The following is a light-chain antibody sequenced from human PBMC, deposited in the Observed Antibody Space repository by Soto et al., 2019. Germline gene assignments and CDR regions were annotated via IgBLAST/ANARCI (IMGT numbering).Light chain of an antibody. Sequence: DIQMTQSTSTLSASVGDRVTITCRARQSISIWLAWYQQKPGKSPKLLIYDASILESGVPSRFSGSGSGTEFTLTISSLQTDDFSTYYCQQYHSYWTFGQGTKVDIK. CDR1: QSISIW. CDR2: DAS. J-gene: IGKJ1*01. CDR3: QQYHSYWT. V-gene: IGKV1-5*01.